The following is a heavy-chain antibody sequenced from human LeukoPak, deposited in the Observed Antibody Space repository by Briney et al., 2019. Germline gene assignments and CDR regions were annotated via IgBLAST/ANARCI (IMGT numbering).Heavy chain of an antibody. D-gene: IGHD6-13*01. CDR1: GFTFDDYA. J-gene: IGHJ4*02. Sequence: SGGSLRLSCAASGFTFDDYAMHWVRQAPGKGLEWVSLISWDGGSTYYADSVKGRFTISRDNSKNSLYLQMNSLRAEDTALYYCAKSRGSSSWYLGYWGQGTLVTVSS. CDR2: ISWDGGST. CDR3: AKSRGSSSWYLGY. V-gene: IGHV3-43D*03.